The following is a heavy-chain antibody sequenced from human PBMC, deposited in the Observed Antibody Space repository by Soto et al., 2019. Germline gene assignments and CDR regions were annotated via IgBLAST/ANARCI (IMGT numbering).Heavy chain of an antibody. Sequence: PGGSLRLSCAASGFTFSSYEMNWVRQAPGKGLEWLSHIGGSGTGYTIYYADSVKGRFTISRDNAKNSLYLQMDGLRVDDTAVYYCAAGGDYSGQGARVTVS. CDR3: AAGGDY. D-gene: IGHD3-10*01. CDR2: IGGSGTGYTI. V-gene: IGHV3-48*03. CDR1: GFTFSSYE. J-gene: IGHJ4*02.